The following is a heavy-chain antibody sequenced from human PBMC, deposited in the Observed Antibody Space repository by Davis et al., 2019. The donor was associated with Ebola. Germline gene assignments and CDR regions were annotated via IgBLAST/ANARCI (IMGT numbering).Heavy chain of an antibody. J-gene: IGHJ4*02. CDR3: ASGDY. CDR1: GFTFSSYW. V-gene: IGHV3-7*01. CDR2: IKQDGSEK. Sequence: GESLKLSCAAPGFTFSSYWMSWVRQAPGKGLEWVANIKQDGSEKYYVDSVKGRFTISRDNAKNSLYLQMNSLRAEDTAVYYCASGDYWGQGTLVTVSS.